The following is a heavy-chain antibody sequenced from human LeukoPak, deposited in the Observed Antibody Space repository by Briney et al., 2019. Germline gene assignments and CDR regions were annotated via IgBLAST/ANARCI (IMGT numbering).Heavy chain of an antibody. D-gene: IGHD5-12*01. V-gene: IGHV3-21*01. CDR2: ISSSSSYI. J-gene: IGHJ4*02. CDR1: GFTFSSYS. CDR3: ARQAGYGPFDY. Sequence: GGSLRLSCVPSGFTFSSYSMNWVRQAPGKGREWVSSISSSSSYIYYADSVKGRFTISRDNAKNSLYLQMNSLRAEDTAVYYCARQAGYGPFDYWGQGTLVTVSS.